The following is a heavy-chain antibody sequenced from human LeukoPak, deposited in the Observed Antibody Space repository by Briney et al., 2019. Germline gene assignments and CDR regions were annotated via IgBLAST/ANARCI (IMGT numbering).Heavy chain of an antibody. CDR1: GGSISSYY. Sequence: SGTLSLTCTVSGGSISSYYWSWIRQPPGKGLEWIGYIYYSGSTNYNPSLKSRVTISVDTSKNQFSLKLSSVTAADTAVYYCARDAMCSSSWYAFDIWGQGTMVTVSS. J-gene: IGHJ3*02. CDR3: ARDAMCSSSWYAFDI. D-gene: IGHD6-13*01. CDR2: IYYSGST. V-gene: IGHV4-59*01.